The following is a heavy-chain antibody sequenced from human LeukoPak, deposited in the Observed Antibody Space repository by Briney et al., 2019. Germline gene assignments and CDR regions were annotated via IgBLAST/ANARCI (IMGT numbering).Heavy chain of an antibody. V-gene: IGHV3-53*01. CDR2: IYSGGST. CDR1: GFTVSSNY. Sequence: GGSLRLSCAASGFTVSSNYMSWVRQAPGKGLEWVSVIYSGGSTYYADSVKGRFTISRDNSKSTLYIQMNSLRAEDTAVYYCARSEAAPDAFDIWGQGTMVTVSS. J-gene: IGHJ3*02. CDR3: ARSEAAPDAFDI. D-gene: IGHD6-6*01.